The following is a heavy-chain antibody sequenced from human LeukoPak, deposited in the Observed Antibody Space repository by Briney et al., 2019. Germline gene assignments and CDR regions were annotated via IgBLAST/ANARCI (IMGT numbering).Heavy chain of an antibody. V-gene: IGHV3-30*02. Sequence: GGSLGLSCAASGFTFSSYGMHWVREAPGKGLEWVAFIRYDGSNKYYADSVKGRFTISRDNSKNTLYLQMNSLRAEDTTVYYCAKDASYSSSWYGYYYYYMDVWGKGTTVTISS. CDR1: GFTFSSYG. CDR2: IRYDGSNK. J-gene: IGHJ6*03. D-gene: IGHD6-13*01. CDR3: AKDASYSSSWYGYYYYYMDV.